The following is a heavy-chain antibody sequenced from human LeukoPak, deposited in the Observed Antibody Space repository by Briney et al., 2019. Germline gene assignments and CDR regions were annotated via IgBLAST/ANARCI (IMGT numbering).Heavy chain of an antibody. V-gene: IGHV4-34*01. CDR1: GGSFSGYY. J-gene: IGHJ4*02. D-gene: IGHD6-19*01. CDR2: INHSGST. CDR3: ARLVRGQWLVLDY. Sequence: PSETLSLTCAVYGGSFSGYYWSWIRQPPGKELEWIGEINHSGSTNYNPSLKSRVTISVDMSKNQFSLKLRSVTAADTAVYYCARLVRGQWLVLDYWGQGTLVTASS.